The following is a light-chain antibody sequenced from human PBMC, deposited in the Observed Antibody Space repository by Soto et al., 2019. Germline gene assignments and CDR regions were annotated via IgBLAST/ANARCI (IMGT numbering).Light chain of an antibody. Sequence: QSALTQPASVSGSPGQSITISCTGTSSDVGGYNYVSWYQQHPGKAPKLMIFGVSNRPSGVSDRFSGSKSGVTASLTISGLQAEDEADYYCSSYTSRSTYIVFGGGTQLTVL. CDR2: GVS. J-gene: IGLJ7*01. CDR3: SSYTSRSTYIV. V-gene: IGLV2-14*01. CDR1: SSDVGGYNY.